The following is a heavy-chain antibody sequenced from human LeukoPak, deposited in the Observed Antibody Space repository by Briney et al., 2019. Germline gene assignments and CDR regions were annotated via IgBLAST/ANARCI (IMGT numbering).Heavy chain of an antibody. D-gene: IGHD6-19*01. CDR2: IYSGGTT. Sequence: PGGSLRLSCAASGFTVSTFYMSWVRQAPGKGLEWVSVIYSGGTTYYADSVEGRFTISRDISKNMLYLQLNSPRAEDTAVYYCARDIYSGWDLHLDYWGQGTLVTVSS. CDR1: GFTVSTFY. V-gene: IGHV3-66*01. CDR3: ARDIYSGWDLHLDY. J-gene: IGHJ4*02.